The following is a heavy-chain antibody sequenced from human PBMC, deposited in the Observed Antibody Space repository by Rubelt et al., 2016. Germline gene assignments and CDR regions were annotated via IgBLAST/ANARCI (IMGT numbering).Heavy chain of an antibody. CDR1: GGSFSGYY. D-gene: IGHD6-19*01. V-gene: IGHV4-34*01. CDR2: INHSGST. Sequence: QVQLQQWGAGLLKPSETLSLTCAVYGGSFSGYYWSWIRQPPGKGLEWIGEINHSGSTNYNPSLKSRVTISVDTSKNQFSLKLSSVTAADTAVYYCARGLGGGWRFDYWGQGTLVTVSS. CDR3: ARGLGGGWRFDY. J-gene: IGHJ4*02.